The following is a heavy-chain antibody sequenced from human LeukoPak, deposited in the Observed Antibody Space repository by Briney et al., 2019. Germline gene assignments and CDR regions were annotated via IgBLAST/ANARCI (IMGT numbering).Heavy chain of an antibody. CDR1: GGSISIYY. J-gene: IGHJ4*02. CDR3: AGHRSGDLFDY. Sequence: SETLSLTCTVSGGSISIYYWSWIRHPPGKGLEWIGYIYYSGSTNYNPSLKSRVTISVDTSKNQFSLKLSSVTAADTAVYYCAGHRSGDLFDYWGQGTLVTVSS. D-gene: IGHD7-27*01. V-gene: IGHV4-59*08. CDR2: IYYSGST.